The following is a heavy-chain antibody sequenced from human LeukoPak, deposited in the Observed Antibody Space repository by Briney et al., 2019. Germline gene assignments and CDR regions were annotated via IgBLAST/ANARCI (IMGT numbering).Heavy chain of an antibody. D-gene: IGHD3-16*01. CDR1: GFTLSSFW. J-gene: IGHJ4*02. CDR2: ISSDGSST. V-gene: IGHV3-74*01. CDR3: AAAGRGSLDY. Sequence: GGSLRLSCAASGFTLSSFWMHWVRQSPGKGLEWVSRISSDGSSTNYADSVKGRFAISRDAAKNTLFLQINSLRAEDTAVYFCAAAGRGSLDYWGQGTLVTVSS.